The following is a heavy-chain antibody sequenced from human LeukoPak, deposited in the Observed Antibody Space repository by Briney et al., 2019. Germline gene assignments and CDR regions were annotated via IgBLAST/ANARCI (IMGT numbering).Heavy chain of an antibody. D-gene: IGHD3-3*01. CDR3: ARDQSTGLNYDFWSGYYRNYYYMDV. V-gene: IGHV1-18*01. CDR2: ISGYNGNT. Sequence: ASVKVSCKASGYTFNTYGITWVRQAPGQGLEWMGWISGYNGNTNYAQKLQGRVTMTTDTSTSTAYMELRSLRSDDTAVYYCARDQSTGLNYDFWSGYYRNYYYMDVWGKGTTVTVSS. CDR1: GYTFNTYG. J-gene: IGHJ6*03.